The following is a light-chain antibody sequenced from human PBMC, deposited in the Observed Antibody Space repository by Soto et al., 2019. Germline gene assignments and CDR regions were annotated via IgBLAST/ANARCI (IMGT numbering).Light chain of an antibody. CDR1: PSVNSNY. V-gene: IGKV3-20*01. Sequence: PGDRATLSCRASPSVNSNYLAWYQRKPGQAPRLLIYGASNRATDIPYRFSASGSGTDFTLTITRLEAEDFAVYYCQQYDSTPPTFGQGTKVEVK. J-gene: IGKJ1*01. CDR3: QQYDSTPPT. CDR2: GAS.